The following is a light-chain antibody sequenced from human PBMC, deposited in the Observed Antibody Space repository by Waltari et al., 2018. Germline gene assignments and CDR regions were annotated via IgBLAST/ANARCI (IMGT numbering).Light chain of an antibody. J-gene: IGKJ4*01. CDR3: QQTYNAPLT. CDR1: QSVSYY. CDR2: VAS. V-gene: IGKV1-39*01. Sequence: DVQMTQSPSSLSASVGDRVTITCRASQSVSYYVNWYQQKAGQAPQLLIYVASSLETGVPSRCSGSGSGTDFTLTISNLQPEDFATYLCQQTYNAPLTVGGGTKVEIK.